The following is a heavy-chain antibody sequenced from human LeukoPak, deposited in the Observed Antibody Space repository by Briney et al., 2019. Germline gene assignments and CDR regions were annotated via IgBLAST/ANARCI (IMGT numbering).Heavy chain of an antibody. J-gene: IGHJ4*02. Sequence: SETLSLTCTVSGGSISSYYWSWIRQPPGKGLEWIGFITYSGRTNYYPSLRGRVTISLDTPKSQFSLKLSSVTAADTAVYYCARDPSGWAGFFDYWGQGTLVTVSS. CDR2: ITYSGRT. D-gene: IGHD6-19*01. V-gene: IGHV4-59*01. CDR3: ARDPSGWAGFFDY. CDR1: GGSISSYY.